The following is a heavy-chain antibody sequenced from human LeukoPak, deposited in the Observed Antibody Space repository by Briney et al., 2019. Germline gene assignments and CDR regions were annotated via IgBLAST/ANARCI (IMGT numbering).Heavy chain of an antibody. D-gene: IGHD2-2*01. CDR2: IYYSGTI. V-gene: IGHV4-59*01. J-gene: IGHJ2*01. CDR1: GGSISSYY. CDR3: ASSTWFHPYWYFDL. Sequence: SETLSLTCTVSGGSISSYYWSWIRQPPGKGLEWIGYIYYSGTINYNPSLWSRVTISVDTSKTQFSLKLTSVTAADTAVYYCASSTWFHPYWYFDLWGRGTLVTVSS.